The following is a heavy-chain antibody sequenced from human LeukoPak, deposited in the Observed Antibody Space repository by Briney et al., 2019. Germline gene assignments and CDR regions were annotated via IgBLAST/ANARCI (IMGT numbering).Heavy chain of an antibody. V-gene: IGHV2-5*01. CDR2: IYWNDDK. Sequence: ESGPTLVKPTQTLTLTCTFSGFSLSTSGVGVGWIRQPPGKALEWLALIYWNDDKRYSPSLKSRLTITKDTSKNQVVLTMTNMDPVDTATYYCVHSWTAWYATGLFDYWGQGTLVTVSS. J-gene: IGHJ4*02. CDR3: VHSWTAWYATGLFDY. D-gene: IGHD1-1*01. CDR1: GFSLSTSGVG.